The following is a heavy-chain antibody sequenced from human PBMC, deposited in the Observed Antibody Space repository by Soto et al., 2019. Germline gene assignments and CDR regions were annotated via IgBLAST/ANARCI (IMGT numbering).Heavy chain of an antibody. D-gene: IGHD6-13*01. Sequence: QVQLVQSGAEVKKPGASVKLSCKASGYTFTNYYIHWVRQAPGQGLEWMAIINPNGGRTNYPQKFQGRVTLTRDTSTSTVYMDLSSLKSEDTAVYYCARGLAAGDYWGQGTLVTVSS. V-gene: IGHV1-46*01. CDR1: GYTFTNYY. CDR2: INPNGGRT. J-gene: IGHJ4*02. CDR3: ARGLAAGDY.